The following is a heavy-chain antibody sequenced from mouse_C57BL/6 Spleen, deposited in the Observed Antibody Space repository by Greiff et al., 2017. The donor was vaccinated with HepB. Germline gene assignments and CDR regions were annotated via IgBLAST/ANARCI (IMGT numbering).Heavy chain of an antibody. Sequence: VQLQQSGAELVKPGASVKLSCKASGYTFTSYWMHWVKQRPGQGLEWIGMIHPNSGSTNYNEKFKSKATLTVDKSSSTAYMQLSSLTSEDSAVYYCAAYGNYEAWCAYWGQGTLVTVSA. V-gene: IGHV1-64*01. J-gene: IGHJ3*01. CDR3: AAYGNYEAWCAY. D-gene: IGHD2-1*01. CDR1: GYTFTSYW. CDR2: IHPNSGST.